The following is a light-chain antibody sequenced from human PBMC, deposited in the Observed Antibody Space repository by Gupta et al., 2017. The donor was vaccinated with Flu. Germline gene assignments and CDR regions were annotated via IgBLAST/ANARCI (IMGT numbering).Light chain of an antibody. CDR3: SSYTATSYTDSRTLTVV. J-gene: IGLJ2*01. Sequence: QSALTQPVSVSGSPGQSITISCTGTSSDVGSYKYVSWYQQHPGKAPKLIIYDVKNRPSGVSNRFSGSKSGNTASLTISGLLAEDEADYYCSSYTATSYTDSRTLTVVFGGGTKLTVL. CDR2: DVK. V-gene: IGLV2-14*03. CDR1: SSDVGSYKY.